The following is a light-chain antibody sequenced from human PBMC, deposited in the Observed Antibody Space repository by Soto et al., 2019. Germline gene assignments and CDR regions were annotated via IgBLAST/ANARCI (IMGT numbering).Light chain of an antibody. CDR1: QSISSY. Sequence: DIPLTQSPSSLSASVGDRVTITCRARQSISSYSNWYQQKPGKAPKLLIYAASSLQSGVPSRFSGSGSGTDFTLTISSLQPEDFATYYCQQSYSTRVAFGGGTKVEIK. V-gene: IGKV1-39*01. J-gene: IGKJ4*01. CDR2: AAS. CDR3: QQSYSTRVA.